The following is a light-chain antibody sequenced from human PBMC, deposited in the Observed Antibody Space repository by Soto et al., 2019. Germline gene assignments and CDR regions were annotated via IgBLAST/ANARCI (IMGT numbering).Light chain of an antibody. J-gene: IGKJ1*01. Sequence: MVITQSPATLSVSPGERATLSCRASQSVSSSLAWYQEKPGQAPRLLIYGASARATGIPARFSGSGSGTEFTLTISSLQSEDFAVYYCQQYNNWPWTFGQGSKVDIK. CDR3: QQYNNWPWT. CDR1: QSVSSS. V-gene: IGKV3-15*01. CDR2: GAS.